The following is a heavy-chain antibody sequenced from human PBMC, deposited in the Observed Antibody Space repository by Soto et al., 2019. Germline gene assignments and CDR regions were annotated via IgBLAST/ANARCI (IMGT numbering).Heavy chain of an antibody. CDR2: LNTNGGGT. CDR1: GYVLTDYY. CDR3: ARGFRHGGSPRSGGFDY. V-gene: IGHV1-46*01. J-gene: IGHJ4*02. Sequence: QVQLVQSGAEVKKPGASVEVSCQASGYVLTDYYMYWVRQAPGQGPEWMGMLNTNGGGTWYAQKFQGRVTMTRDTSTSTVFMELNSLKSEDTAVYYCARGFRHGGSPRSGGFDYWGQGTQVTVSS. D-gene: IGHD2-15*01.